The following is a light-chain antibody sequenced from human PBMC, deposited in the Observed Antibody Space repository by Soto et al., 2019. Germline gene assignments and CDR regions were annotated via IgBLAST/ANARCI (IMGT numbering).Light chain of an antibody. CDR3: QQRSNWPIT. Sequence: EIVLTQSPATLSLSPGERATLSCRASQSVGSYLAWYQQKPGQAPRHLIYDASNRATGIPARFSGSGSGTDFTLTISSLEPEYFAVYYRQQRSNWPITFGQGTRLEIK. V-gene: IGKV3-11*01. J-gene: IGKJ5*01. CDR2: DAS. CDR1: QSVGSY.